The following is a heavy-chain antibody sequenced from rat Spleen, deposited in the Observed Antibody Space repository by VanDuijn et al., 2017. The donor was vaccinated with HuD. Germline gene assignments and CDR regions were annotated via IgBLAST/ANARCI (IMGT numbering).Heavy chain of an antibody. Sequence: EVQLVESGGGLVQPGRSLKLSCVASGFTFNNYWMTWIRQAPGKGLEWVASIDTDGSRTYYRDSVKGRFTISRDNAKRTLYLQMDSLRSEDTATYYCATLTPLFAYWGQGTLVTVSS. D-gene: IGHD3-4*01. CDR1: GFTFNNYW. V-gene: IGHV5-31*01. CDR2: IDTDGSRT. CDR3: ATLTPLFAY. J-gene: IGHJ3*01.